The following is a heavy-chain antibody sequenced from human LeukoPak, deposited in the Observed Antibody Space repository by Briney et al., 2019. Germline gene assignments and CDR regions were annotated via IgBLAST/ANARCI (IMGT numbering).Heavy chain of an antibody. Sequence: GSLRLSCAASGFTFSSYAMHWVRQAPGKGLEWVAVIWYDGSNKYYADSVKGRFTISRDNSKNTLYLQMNSLRAEDTAVYYCARGRPQKGYCSSTSCYNFDYWGQGTLVTVSS. CDR2: IWYDGSNK. D-gene: IGHD2-2*02. CDR3: ARGRPQKGYCSSTSCYNFDY. CDR1: GFTFSSYA. J-gene: IGHJ4*02. V-gene: IGHV3-33*08.